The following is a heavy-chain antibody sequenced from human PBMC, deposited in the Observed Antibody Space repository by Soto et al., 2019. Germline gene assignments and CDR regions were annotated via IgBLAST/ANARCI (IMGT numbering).Heavy chain of an antibody. Sequence: QVQLVQSGVEVTQPGASVKVSCRTSGYVYTSFGISWVRQAPGQGLEWMGWIRPYNGDTKYAQKFQDRVIMTSDTSTTTAYMELRSLRSDDKAVYYCVRRVFTDFWSLYYYFDHWGQGTPVNVSS. CDR3: VRRVFTDFWSLYYYFDH. CDR2: IRPYNGDT. CDR1: GYVYTSFG. V-gene: IGHV1-18*04. D-gene: IGHD3-3*01. J-gene: IGHJ4*02.